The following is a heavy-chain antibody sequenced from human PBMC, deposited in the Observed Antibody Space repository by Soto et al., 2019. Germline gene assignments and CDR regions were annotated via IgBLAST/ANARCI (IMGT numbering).Heavy chain of an antibody. V-gene: IGHV1-2*02. CDR2: INPNSGGT. Sequence: ASVKVSCKASGYTFTGYYMHWARQAPGQGLEWMGWINPNSGGTNYAQKFQGRVTMTRDTSISTAYMELSRLRSDDTAVYYCARVGGYAKTELSFDYWGQGTLVTVSS. CDR1: GYTFTGYY. J-gene: IGHJ4*02. D-gene: IGHD5-12*01. CDR3: ARVGGYAKTELSFDY.